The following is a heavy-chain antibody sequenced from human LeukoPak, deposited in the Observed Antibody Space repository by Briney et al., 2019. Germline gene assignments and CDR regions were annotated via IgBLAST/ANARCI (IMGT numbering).Heavy chain of an antibody. CDR3: ARSYSGNYEDY. D-gene: IGHD1-26*01. V-gene: IGHV4-59*01. CDR2: TYYSGST. J-gene: IGHJ4*02. Sequence: PSETLSLTCTVSSGSISSYYWSWIRQPPGKALEWIGHTYYSGSTNYNPSLKSRVTISVDTPKNQFSLKLTSLTAADTAVYYCARSYSGNYEDYWGQGTLVTVSS. CDR1: SGSISSYY.